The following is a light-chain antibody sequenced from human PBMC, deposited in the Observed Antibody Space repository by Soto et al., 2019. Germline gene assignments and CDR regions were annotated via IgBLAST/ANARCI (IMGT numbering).Light chain of an antibody. CDR3: CSYAGFSTLV. Sequence: QSALTQPASGSGSPGQSVTISCTGSSSDVGTYDLVSWYQQHPGKAPKILIYEGTKRPSGVSNRFSGSKSGNTASLTISGLQAEDEADYFCCSYAGFSTLVFGGGTKVTVL. V-gene: IGLV2-23*01. CDR2: EGT. CDR1: SSDVGTYDL. J-gene: IGLJ3*02.